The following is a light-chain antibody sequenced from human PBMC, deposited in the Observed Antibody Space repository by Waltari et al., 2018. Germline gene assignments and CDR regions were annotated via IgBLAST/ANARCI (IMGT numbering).Light chain of an antibody. CDR1: SSSVGSNF. V-gene: IGLV1-47*01. CDR3: AAWDDSLSAYV. Sequence: QSVLTQPPSASGTPGQEVTISCSGTSSSVGSNFVFWYQQLPGAAPKLLIFRSDRRPSGVPDRISGSKSGTSASLVITGLRSEEEADYYCAAWDDSLSAYVFGTGTKVTVL. CDR2: RSD. J-gene: IGLJ1*01.